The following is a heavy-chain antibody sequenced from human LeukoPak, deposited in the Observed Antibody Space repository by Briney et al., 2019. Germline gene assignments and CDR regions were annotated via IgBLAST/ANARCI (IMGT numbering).Heavy chain of an antibody. CDR1: GYTFTSYY. Sequence: ASVKVSCKASGYTFTSYYMHWVRQAPGQGLEWMGIINPSGGSTSYAQKFQSRVTMTRDTSTSTVYMELSSLRSEDTAVYYCARGREWLFDLDYYGMDVWGQGTTVTVSS. J-gene: IGHJ6*02. V-gene: IGHV1-46*01. CDR3: ARGREWLFDLDYYGMDV. D-gene: IGHD5-12*01. CDR2: INPSGGST.